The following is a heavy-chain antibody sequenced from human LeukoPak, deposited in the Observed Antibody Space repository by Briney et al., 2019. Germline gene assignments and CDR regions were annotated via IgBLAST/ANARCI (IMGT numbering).Heavy chain of an antibody. V-gene: IGHV4-39*01. Sequence: PSETLSLTCTVSGGSISSSSYYWGWIRQPPGKGLEWIGSIYYSGSTYYNPSLKSRVTISVDTSKNQFSLKLSSVTAADTAVYYCARRLGSCSSTSCYFDYWGQGTLVTVSS. CDR2: IYYSGST. CDR3: ARRLGSCSSTSCYFDY. CDR1: GGSISSSSYY. D-gene: IGHD2-2*01. J-gene: IGHJ4*02.